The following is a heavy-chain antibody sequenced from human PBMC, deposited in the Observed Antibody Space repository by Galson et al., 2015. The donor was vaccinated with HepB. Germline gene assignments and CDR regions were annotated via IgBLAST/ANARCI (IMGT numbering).Heavy chain of an antibody. Sequence: QSGAEVKKPGESLKISCKGSGYSFTSYWIGWVRQMPGKGLEWMGIIYPGDSDTRYSPSFQGQVTISADKSISTAYLQWSSLKASDTAMYYCARVKKAAHKNYYYYYMDVWGKGTTVTVSS. CDR3: ARVKKAAHKNYYYYYMDV. V-gene: IGHV5-51*03. CDR1: GYSFTSYW. CDR2: IYPGDSDT. J-gene: IGHJ6*03.